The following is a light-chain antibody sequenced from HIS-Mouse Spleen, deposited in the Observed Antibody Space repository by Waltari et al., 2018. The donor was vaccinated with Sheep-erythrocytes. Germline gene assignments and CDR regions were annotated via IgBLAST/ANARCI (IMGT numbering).Light chain of an antibody. CDR3: QQYGSSSIT. CDR2: GAS. V-gene: IGKV3-20*01. Sequence: EIVLTQSPGTLSLSPGERVTLSCRASQSVGSSYLAWYQQKPGQAPRLLIYGASSRATGIPDRFSGSGSGTDFTLTISRLEPEDFAVYYCQQYGSSSITFGQGTRLEIK. CDR1: QSVGSSY. J-gene: IGKJ5*01.